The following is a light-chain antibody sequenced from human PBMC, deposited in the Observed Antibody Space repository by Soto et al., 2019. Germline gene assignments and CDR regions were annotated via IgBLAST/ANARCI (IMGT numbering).Light chain of an antibody. J-gene: IGKJ2*01. CDR1: QSVSTSY. V-gene: IGKV3-20*01. Sequence: EIVLTQSPGTLSLSPGERATLSCRASQSVSTSYLAWYQQKAGQAPRLLIYGASSRATDIPDRFSGSGSGTDFTLTISRLEPEDFAVYYCQQYDSSPYTFGQGTKLEIK. CDR2: GAS. CDR3: QQYDSSPYT.